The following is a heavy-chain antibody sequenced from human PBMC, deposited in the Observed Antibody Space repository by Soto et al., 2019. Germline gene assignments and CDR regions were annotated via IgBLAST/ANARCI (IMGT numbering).Heavy chain of an antibody. D-gene: IGHD1-26*01. V-gene: IGHV1-69*02. J-gene: IGHJ3*02. CDR1: GGTFSSYT. CDR2: IIPILGIA. CDR3: ARGGIVGATILDAFDI. Sequence: QVQLVQSGAEVKKPGSSVKVSCKASGGTFSSYTISWVRQAPGQGLEWMGRIIPILGIANYAQKFQGRVTITADKSTSTAYMELSSLRSEDTAVYYCARGGIVGATILDAFDIWRQGTMVTVSS.